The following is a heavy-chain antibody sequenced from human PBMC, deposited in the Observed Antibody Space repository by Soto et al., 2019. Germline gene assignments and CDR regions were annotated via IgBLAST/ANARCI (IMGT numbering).Heavy chain of an antibody. CDR1: GFTFSSYA. Sequence: GGTLRLSCAASGFTFSSYAMSCVRQAPGKGLEWVSAISGSGGSTYYADSVKGRFTISRDNSKNTLYLQMNSLRAEDTAVYYCAKDRLKLGHLDYSGQGTLVTVSS. CDR3: AKDRLKLGHLDY. J-gene: IGHJ4*02. D-gene: IGHD7-27*01. CDR2: ISGSGGST. V-gene: IGHV3-23*01.